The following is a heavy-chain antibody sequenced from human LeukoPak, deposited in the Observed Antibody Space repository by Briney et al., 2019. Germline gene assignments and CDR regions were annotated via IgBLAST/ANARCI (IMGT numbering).Heavy chain of an antibody. CDR3: ARADSRMEAFDY. CDR1: GGSISSYY. D-gene: IGHD3-22*01. Sequence: SETLSLTCTVSGGSISSYYWSWIRQPPGKGLEWIGYIYYSGSTNYNPSLKSRVTISVDKSKNQFSLKLSSVTAADTAVYYCARADSRMEAFDYWGQGTLVTVSS. CDR2: IYYSGST. J-gene: IGHJ4*02. V-gene: IGHV4-59*12.